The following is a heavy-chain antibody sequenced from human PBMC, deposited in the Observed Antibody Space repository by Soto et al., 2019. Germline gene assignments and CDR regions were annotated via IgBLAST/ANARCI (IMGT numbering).Heavy chain of an antibody. CDR3: AKGSGYSYGYDSYYFDY. CDR2: ISGSGGST. CDR1: GFTFSSYA. V-gene: IGHV3-23*01. D-gene: IGHD5-18*01. J-gene: IGHJ4*02. Sequence: EVQLLESGGGLVQPGGSLRLSCAASGFTFSSYAMSWVRQAPGKGLEWVSAISGSGGSTYYADSVKGRFTISRDNSKNTLYRQMNSLRAEDTAVYYCAKGSGYSYGYDSYYFDYWGQGTLVTVSS.